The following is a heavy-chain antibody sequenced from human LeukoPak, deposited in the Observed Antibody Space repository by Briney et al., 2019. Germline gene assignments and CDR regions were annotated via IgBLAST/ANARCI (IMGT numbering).Heavy chain of an antibody. J-gene: IGHJ4*02. V-gene: IGHV3-74*01. CDR2: IYSDGSST. CDR3: ARESPQVVTLDY. CDR1: GFTFNKYW. D-gene: IGHD2-15*01. Sequence: GGSLSLSCAASGFTFNKYWMQWVRQAPGKGLVWVSRIYSDGSSTDYADSVKGRFTISRDNAKNTLYLQMNSLRAEDTAVYYCARESPQVVTLDYWGQGALVTVSS.